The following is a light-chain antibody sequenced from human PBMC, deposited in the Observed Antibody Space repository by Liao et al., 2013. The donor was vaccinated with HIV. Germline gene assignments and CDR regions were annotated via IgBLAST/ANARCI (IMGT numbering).Light chain of an antibody. J-gene: IGLJ1*01. CDR1: VLAKRY. Sequence: SYELTQPSSVSVSPGQTARITCSGDVLAKRYARWFQQKPGQAPVLVIYKDSERPSGIPERFSGSSSGTTVTLTISGAQVEDEADYYCQSADSSGTSYVFGTGTKVTVL. CDR2: KDS. CDR3: QSADSSGTSYV. V-gene: IGLV3-27*01.